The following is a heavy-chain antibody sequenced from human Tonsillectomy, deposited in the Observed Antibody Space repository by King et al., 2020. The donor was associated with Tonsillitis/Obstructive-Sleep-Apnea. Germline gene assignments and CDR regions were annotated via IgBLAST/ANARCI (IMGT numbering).Heavy chain of an antibody. CDR1: GFTFSSHG. Sequence: VQLVESGGGVVQPGASLRLSCEASGFTFSSHGMHWVRQAPGKGLEWVSLISFDGTNKYYADSVKGRFTISRDNSKNTLGLQLNSLRVEDTAVYFCAKGEVGATVFDSWGQGTLVTVSS. CDR3: AKGEVGATVFDS. J-gene: IGHJ5*01. V-gene: IGHV3-30*18. D-gene: IGHD1-26*01. CDR2: ISFDGTNK.